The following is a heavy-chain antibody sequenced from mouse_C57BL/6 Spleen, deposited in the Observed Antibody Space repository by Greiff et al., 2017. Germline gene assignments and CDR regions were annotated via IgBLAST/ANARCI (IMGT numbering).Heavy chain of an antibody. V-gene: IGHV5-16*01. J-gene: IGHJ1*03. CDR1: GFTFSDYY. CDR3: AREGAFNWDTYFDV. CDR2: INYDGSST. D-gene: IGHD4-1*01. Sequence: EVQLQESEGGLVQPGSSMKLSCTASGFTFSDYYMAWVRQVPEKGLEWVANINYDGSSTYYLDSLKSRFIISRDNAKNILYLQMSSLKSEDTATYYCAREGAFNWDTYFDVWGTGTTVTVSS.